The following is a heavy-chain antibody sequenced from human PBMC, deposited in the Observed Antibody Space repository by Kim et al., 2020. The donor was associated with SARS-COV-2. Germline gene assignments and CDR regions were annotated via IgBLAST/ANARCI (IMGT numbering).Heavy chain of an antibody. CDR3: ARVCGAVAVDWYFDL. CDR2: ISSNEGST. CDR1: GFTFSSYA. J-gene: IGHJ2*01. D-gene: IGHD6-19*01. Sequence: GGSLRLSCAASGFTFSSYAMHWVRQAPGKGLEYVSAISSNEGSTYYANSVKGRFTISRDNSKNTLYLQMGSLRAEDMAVYYCARVCGAVAVDWYFDLWGR. V-gene: IGHV3-64*01.